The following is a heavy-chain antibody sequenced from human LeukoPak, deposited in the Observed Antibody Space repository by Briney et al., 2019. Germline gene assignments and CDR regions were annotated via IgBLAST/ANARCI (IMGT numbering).Heavy chain of an antibody. D-gene: IGHD3-22*01. Sequence: ASVKVSCKASGGTFSSYTISWLRQAPGQGLERMGWISAYNGNTNYAQKLQGRVTMTTDTSASTAYMELRSLSSDDTAVYYCASSNYYDSSGYYPWYNWFDPWGQGTLVTVSS. CDR3: ASSNYYDSSGYYPWYNWFDP. CDR2: ISAYNGNT. J-gene: IGHJ5*02. CDR1: GGTFSSYT. V-gene: IGHV1-18*01.